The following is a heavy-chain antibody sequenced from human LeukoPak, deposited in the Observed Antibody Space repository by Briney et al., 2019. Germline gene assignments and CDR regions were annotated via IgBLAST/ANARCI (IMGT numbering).Heavy chain of an antibody. V-gene: IGHV3-23*01. J-gene: IGHJ4*02. Sequence: PGGSLRLSCTASGFTFSNFAMSWVRQAPGKGLDWVSAISPTSGTTFYADSLKGRFTISRDNSKNTVYLQMNSLRAEDTAVYYCANLVRSSSRDYWGQGNLVTVSS. CDR1: GFTFSNFA. D-gene: IGHD6-6*01. CDR3: ANLVRSSSRDY. CDR2: ISPTSGTT.